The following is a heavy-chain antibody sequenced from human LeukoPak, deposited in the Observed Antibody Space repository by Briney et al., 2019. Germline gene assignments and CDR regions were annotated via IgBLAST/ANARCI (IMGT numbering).Heavy chain of an antibody. CDR3: ATEEAYEQFDY. D-gene: IGHD5-12*01. Sequence: PGGSLRLSCAASGFTFGSYSMNWVRQAPGKGLEWVSSISSSGSNTYYADSVKGRFTISRDNAKNSLYLQMNSLRAEDTAVYFCATEEAYEQFDYWRQGTLVTVSS. CDR1: GFTFGSYS. CDR2: ISSSGSNT. V-gene: IGHV3-21*01. J-gene: IGHJ4*02.